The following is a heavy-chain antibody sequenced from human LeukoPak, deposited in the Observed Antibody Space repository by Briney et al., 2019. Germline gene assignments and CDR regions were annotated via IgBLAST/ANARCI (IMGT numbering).Heavy chain of an antibody. J-gene: IGHJ6*02. CDR1: GYTFTSYA. Sequence: ASVKVSCKASGYTFTSYAMHWVRQAPGQRLEWMGWINAGNGNTKYSQKFQGRVTITRDTSASTAYMELSSLRSEDTVVYYCARDTPRRWLQLSFYYYYGMDVWGQGTTVTVSS. V-gene: IGHV1-3*01. CDR2: INAGNGNT. CDR3: ARDTPRRWLQLSFYYYYGMDV. D-gene: IGHD5-24*01.